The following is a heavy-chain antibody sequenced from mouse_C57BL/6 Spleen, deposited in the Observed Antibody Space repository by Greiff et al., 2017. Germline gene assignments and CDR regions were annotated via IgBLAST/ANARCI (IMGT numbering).Heavy chain of an antibody. Sequence: QVQLQQSGAELVKPGASVKLSCKASGYTFTEYTIHWVKQRPGQGLEWIGWFYPGSGSTKYNEKFKDKATLTADKSSSTVYMGLSRLTSEDSAVYVCEGREEGAYYGNDVWFAYWGQGTLVTVSA. V-gene: IGHV1-62-2*01. CDR1: GYTFTEYT. CDR3: EGREEGAYYGNDVWFAY. D-gene: IGHD2-9*01. J-gene: IGHJ3*01. CDR2: FYPGSGST.